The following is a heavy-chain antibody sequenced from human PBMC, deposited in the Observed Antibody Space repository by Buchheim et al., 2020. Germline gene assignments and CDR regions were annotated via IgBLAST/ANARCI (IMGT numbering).Heavy chain of an antibody. Sequence: EVQLLESGGGLVQPGGSLRLSCAASGFTFSSYWMSWVRQAPGKGLEWVANIKQDGSEKYYVDSVKGRFTISRDNAKNSLYLQMNSLRAEDTAVYYCARDRWYSSSWYESHYYYGMDVWGQGTT. CDR2: IKQDGSEK. CDR3: ARDRWYSSSWYESHYYYGMDV. J-gene: IGHJ6*02. CDR1: GFTFSSYW. D-gene: IGHD6-13*01. V-gene: IGHV3-7*01.